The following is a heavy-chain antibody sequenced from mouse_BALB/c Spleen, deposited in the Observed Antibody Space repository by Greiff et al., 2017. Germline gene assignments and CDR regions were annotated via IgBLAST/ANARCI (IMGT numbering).Heavy chain of an antibody. Sequence: QVQLQQPGAELVKPGASVKLSCKASGYTFTSYWMHWVKQRPGQGLEWIGEINPSNGRTNYNEKFKSKATLTVDKSSSTAYMQLSSLTSEDSAVYYCARKEYGLDYWGQGTTLTVSS. CDR1: GYTFTSYW. J-gene: IGHJ2*01. D-gene: IGHD2-10*02. CDR2: INPSNGRT. V-gene: IGHV1S81*02. CDR3: ARKEYGLDY.